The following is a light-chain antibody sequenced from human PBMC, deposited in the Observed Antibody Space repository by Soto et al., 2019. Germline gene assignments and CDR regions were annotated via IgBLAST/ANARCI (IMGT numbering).Light chain of an antibody. CDR2: DVS. CDR3: SSHTTSITRQTV. CDR1: SSDVGGYNY. V-gene: IGLV2-14*03. Sequence: QSALTQPASVSGSPGQSITISCTGTSSDVGGYNYVSWYQHHPGKAPKLMIYDVSNRPSGVSNRFSGSKSGNTASLTISGLQPEDEADYYCSSHTTSITRQTVFGTAPKVTVL. J-gene: IGLJ1*01.